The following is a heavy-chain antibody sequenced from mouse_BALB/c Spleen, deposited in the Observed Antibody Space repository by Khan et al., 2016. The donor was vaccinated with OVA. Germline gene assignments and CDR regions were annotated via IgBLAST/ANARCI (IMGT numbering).Heavy chain of an antibody. CDR3: ARTARIKY. CDR2: ISYSGST. Sequence: EVQLQESGPGLVKPSQSLSLTCTVTGYSITSGYGWNWIRQLPGNKLEWMGYISYSGSTNYNPSLKSRISITRDTSQNQFFLQLNSVTTEDTATYYCARTARIKYWVQGTTLTVSS. CDR1: GYSITSGYG. J-gene: IGHJ2*01. D-gene: IGHD1-2*01. V-gene: IGHV3-2*02.